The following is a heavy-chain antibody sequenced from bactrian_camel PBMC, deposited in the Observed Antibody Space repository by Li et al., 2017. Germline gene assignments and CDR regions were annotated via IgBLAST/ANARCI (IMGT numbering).Heavy chain of an antibody. CDR3: AASASFILTPRFYRFESSDYPY. J-gene: IGHJ4*01. CDR1: GDTWWNRYS. D-gene: IGHD4*01. Sequence: HVQLVESGGGSVQAGGSLRLSCAASGDTWWNRYSMAWFRLAPGKEREGVATVEADGSTCYASAVEGRFTASKTNAKNTLYLQMDNLQPEDTAMYYCAASASFILTPRFYRFESSDYPYRGQGTQVTVS. V-gene: IGHV3S55*01. CDR2: VEADGST.